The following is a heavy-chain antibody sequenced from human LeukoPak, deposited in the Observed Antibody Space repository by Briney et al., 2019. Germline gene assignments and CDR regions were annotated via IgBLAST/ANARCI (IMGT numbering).Heavy chain of an antibody. CDR2: VYYTGGT. CDR3: ASPGIAAAGLITYFDY. CDR1: GDSITSTSYY. D-gene: IGHD6-13*01. V-gene: IGHV4-39*01. Sequence: SETLSLTCSVSGDSITSTSYYWGWIRQPPEKGLEWIGSVYYTGGTYYSPSLKSRVTISVDTSKNQFSLKLSSVTAADTAVYYCASPGIAAAGLITYFDYWGQGTLVTVSS. J-gene: IGHJ4*02.